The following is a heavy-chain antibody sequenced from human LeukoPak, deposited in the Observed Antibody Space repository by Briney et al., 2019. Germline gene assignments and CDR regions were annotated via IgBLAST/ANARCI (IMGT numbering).Heavy chain of an antibody. J-gene: IGHJ4*02. CDR3: AKAGVSSSWYYFDY. Sequence: PSETLSLTCTVSGGSISSYYWSWIRQPPGKGLEWIGYIYYSGSTNYNPSLKSRVTISVDTSKNQFSLKLSSVTAADTAVYYCAKAGVSSSWYYFDYWGQGTLVTVSS. CDR2: IYYSGST. V-gene: IGHV4-59*08. CDR1: GGSISSYY. D-gene: IGHD6-13*01.